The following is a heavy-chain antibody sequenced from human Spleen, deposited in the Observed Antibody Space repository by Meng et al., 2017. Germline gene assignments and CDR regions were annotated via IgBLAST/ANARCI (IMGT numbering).Heavy chain of an antibody. Sequence: GESLKISCAASGFTFSSYAMSWVRQAPGKGLEWVSAISGSGGSTYYADSVKGRFTISRDNSKNTLYLQMNSLRAEDTAVYYCAKDEATSSGWYYWGQGTLVTVS. CDR2: ISGSGGST. CDR1: GFTFSSYA. CDR3: AKDEATSSGWYY. J-gene: IGHJ4*02. V-gene: IGHV3-23*01. D-gene: IGHD6-19*01.